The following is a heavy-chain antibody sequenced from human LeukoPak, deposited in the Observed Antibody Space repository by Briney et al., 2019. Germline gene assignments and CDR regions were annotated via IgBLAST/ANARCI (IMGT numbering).Heavy chain of an antibody. Sequence: GGSLRLSCAASGFTFSSYSMNWVRQAPGKGLGWVSYISTSGTRYYADSVKGRFTISRGNAKNSLYLQMNSLRAEDTAVYYCAREEHYDRSGWGAFPIWGQGTMLTVSS. CDR1: GFTFSSYS. CDR2: ISTSGTR. D-gene: IGHD3-22*01. CDR3: AREEHYDRSGWGAFPI. V-gene: IGHV3-48*04. J-gene: IGHJ3*02.